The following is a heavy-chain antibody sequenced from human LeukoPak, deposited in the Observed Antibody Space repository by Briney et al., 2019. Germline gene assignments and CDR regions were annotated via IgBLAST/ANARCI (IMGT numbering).Heavy chain of an antibody. J-gene: IGHJ5*01. V-gene: IGHV1-18*01. CDR1: GYTFSSYG. D-gene: IGHD3-22*01. Sequence: ASVKVSCKTSGYTFSSYGINWVRQAPGQGPEWVGWISAYNGNTNTKNAQMFQGRIRMTTDTSTSTAYMELRSLRSDDTAVYYCARDYSQSFFESSGYYYVDWFDSWGQGTLVTVSS. CDR3: ARDYSQSFFESSGYYYVDWFDS. CDR2: ISAYNGNT.